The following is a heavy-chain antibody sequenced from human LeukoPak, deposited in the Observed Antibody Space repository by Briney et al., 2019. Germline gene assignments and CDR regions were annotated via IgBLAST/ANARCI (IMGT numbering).Heavy chain of an antibody. CDR2: IHYTGST. D-gene: IGHD6-13*01. CDR3: AREEASAGDY. Sequence: SETLSLTCTVSGGSISSYYWSWIRQPPGEGLEWIASIHYTGSTFYSPSLQSRVTISVDTSKNQFSLNLRSVTATDTAVYYCAREEASAGDYWGQGTLVTVSS. CDR1: GGSISSYY. J-gene: IGHJ4*02. V-gene: IGHV4-59*05.